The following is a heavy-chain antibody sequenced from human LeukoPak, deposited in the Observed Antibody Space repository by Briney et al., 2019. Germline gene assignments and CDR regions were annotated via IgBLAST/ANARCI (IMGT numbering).Heavy chain of an antibody. J-gene: IGHJ4*02. CDR1: GFTVSSNY. CDR2: IYSGGST. Sequence: GGSLRLSCAASGFTVSSNYMSWVRQAPGKGLEWVSVIYSGGSTYYADSVKGRFTISRDNSKNTLYLQMNSLRAEDTAVYYCARGGSNWNDGLDYWGQGTLVTVSS. CDR3: ARGGSNWNDGLDY. V-gene: IGHV3-66*01. D-gene: IGHD1-20*01.